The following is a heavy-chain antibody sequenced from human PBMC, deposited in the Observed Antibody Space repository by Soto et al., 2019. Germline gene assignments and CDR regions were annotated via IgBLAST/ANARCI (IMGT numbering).Heavy chain of an antibody. CDR2: IDPRNGGT. V-gene: IGHV1-2*02. CDR1: GYTFSDYY. J-gene: IGHJ4*02. CDR3: ARVRCRNVIHA. D-gene: IGHD5-18*01. Sequence: QEQLVQSESDVKKPGASVTVSCKASGYTFSDYYIHWVRQAPGQGLEWMGWIDPRNGGTKYAQKFQDRFSMTTDTSTSTASMELRRLRSDDTAVFFCARVRCRNVIHAWGQGTLVTVSS.